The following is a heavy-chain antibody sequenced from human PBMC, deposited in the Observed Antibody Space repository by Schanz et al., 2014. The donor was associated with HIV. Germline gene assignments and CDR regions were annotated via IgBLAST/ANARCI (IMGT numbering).Heavy chain of an antibody. CDR2: MSYDGINK. Sequence: QVQLVESGGGVVQPRRSLRLSCAASGFSFNNYGMHWVRQAPGKGLEWVAVMSYDGINKHYADSVKGRFTISRDNSKNTLYLQMKSLRPEDTAVYYCAKDGNWYDSRYRGKGNYYYYYSMDVWGQGTTVTVSS. J-gene: IGHJ6*02. CDR1: GFSFNNYG. CDR3: AKDGNWYDSRYRGKGNYYYYYSMDV. V-gene: IGHV3-30*18. D-gene: IGHD3-22*01.